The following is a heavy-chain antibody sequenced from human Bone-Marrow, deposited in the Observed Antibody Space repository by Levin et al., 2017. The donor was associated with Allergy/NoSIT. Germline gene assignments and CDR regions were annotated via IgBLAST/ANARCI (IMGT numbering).Heavy chain of an antibody. V-gene: IGHV5-51*01. CDR3: ARHPRVGDYGTLASYDYYGMDV. D-gene: IGHD4-17*01. CDR1: GYSFTSYW. CDR2: IYPGDSDT. J-gene: IGHJ6*02. Sequence: GGSLRLSCKGSGYSFTSYWIGWVRQMPGKGLEWMGIIYPGDSDTRYSPSFQGQVTISADKSISTAYLQWSSLKASDTAMYYCARHPRVGDYGTLASYDYYGMDVWGQGTTVTVSS.